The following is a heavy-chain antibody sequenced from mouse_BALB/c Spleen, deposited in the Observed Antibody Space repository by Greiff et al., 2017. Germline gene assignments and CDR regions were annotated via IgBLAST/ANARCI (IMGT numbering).Heavy chain of an antibody. V-gene: IGHV14-3*02. D-gene: IGHD3-1*01. CDR3: ACSRYYFDY. J-gene: IGHJ2*01. CDR2: IDPANGNT. Sequence: EVQLQQSGAELVKPGASVKLSCTASGYTFTDSYMNWVKQRPGQGLEWIGRIDPANGNTNYNQKFKGKATITADTSSNTAYMQLSSLTSEDSAVYYCACSRYYFDYWGQGTTVTVSS. CDR1: GYTFTDSY.